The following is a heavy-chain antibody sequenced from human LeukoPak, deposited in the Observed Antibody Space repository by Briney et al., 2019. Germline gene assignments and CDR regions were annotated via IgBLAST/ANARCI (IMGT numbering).Heavy chain of an antibody. V-gene: IGHV1-69*05. CDR2: IIPIFGTA. CDR3: ARESADGYPRNYYFDY. D-gene: IGHD5-24*01. J-gene: IGHJ4*02. Sequence: SVKVSCKASGGTFSSYAISWVRQAPGQGLEWMGRIIPIFGTANYAQKFQGRVTITTDESTSTAYMELSSLRSEDTAVYYCARESADGYPRNYYFDYWGQGTLVTVSS. CDR1: GGTFSSYA.